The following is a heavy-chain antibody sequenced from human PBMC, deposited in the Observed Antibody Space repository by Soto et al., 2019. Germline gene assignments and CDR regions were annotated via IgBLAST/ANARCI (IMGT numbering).Heavy chain of an antibody. CDR3: ASSRAGSVYYFDH. J-gene: IGHJ4*02. CDR1: GFTFSTYA. CDR2: VSVDGSLE. V-gene: IGHV3-30-3*01. Sequence: QVQLVESGGGVVQPGGSLRLSCVASGFTFSTYAIHWVRQAPGKGLEWVALVSVDGSLEYYADSVKGRSTVSRDNSKSTLYFQRTSLRPEGTGFYYCASSRAGSVYYFDHWGQGTVVSVSS. D-gene: IGHD3-22*01.